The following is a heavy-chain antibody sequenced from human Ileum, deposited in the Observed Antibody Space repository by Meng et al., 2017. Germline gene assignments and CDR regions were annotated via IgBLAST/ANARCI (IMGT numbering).Heavy chain of an antibody. CDR1: GYTFTTHA. CDR3: ARFWGVATPAGY. Sequence: ASVKVSCKTYGYTFTTHAISWVRQAPGQGLEWVGWIAPYNGDTNHAQKFQGRVTMTTDTSTNTAYMESGSLRSDDTAVYYCARFWGVATPAGYWGLGTLVTVSS. D-gene: IGHD3-16*01. J-gene: IGHJ4*02. V-gene: IGHV1-18*01. CDR2: IAPYNGDT.